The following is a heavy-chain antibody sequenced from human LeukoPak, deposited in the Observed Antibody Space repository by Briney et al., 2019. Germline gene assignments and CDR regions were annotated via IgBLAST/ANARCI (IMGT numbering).Heavy chain of an antibody. Sequence: ASVKVSCKASGYTFTGYYMHWVRQAPGQGLEWMGWINPNSGGTNYAQKFQGWVTMTRDTSISTAYMELSRLRSDDTAVYYCARVRYADGDYIYYGMDVWGQGTTVTVSS. D-gene: IGHD4-17*01. CDR2: INPNSGGT. V-gene: IGHV1-2*04. CDR3: ARVRYADGDYIYYGMDV. CDR1: GYTFTGYY. J-gene: IGHJ6*02.